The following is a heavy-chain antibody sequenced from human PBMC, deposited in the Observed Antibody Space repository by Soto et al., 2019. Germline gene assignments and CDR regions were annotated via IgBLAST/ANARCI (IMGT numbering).Heavy chain of an antibody. Sequence: SETLSLTCTVSCGSISSGGYYWSWIRQHPGKGLEWIGYIYYSGSTYYNPSLKSRVTISVDTSKNQFSLKLSSVTAADTAVYYCARKGYYDFWSGYYHWFDPWGQGTLVTVSS. CDR1: CGSISSGGYY. CDR2: IYYSGST. J-gene: IGHJ5*02. CDR3: ARKGYYDFWSGYYHWFDP. D-gene: IGHD3-3*01. V-gene: IGHV4-31*03.